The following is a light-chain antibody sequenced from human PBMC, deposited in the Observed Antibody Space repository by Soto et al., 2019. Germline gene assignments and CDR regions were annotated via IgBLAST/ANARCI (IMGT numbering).Light chain of an antibody. V-gene: IGKV3D-15*01. CDR3: QQYNHWPGT. CDR1: QSVTNN. CDR2: RAS. Sequence: EIVMTQSPVTLSVSPGEKATFSCRASQSVTNNLAWYQQTPRQAPRLLIYRASTRATGVPVRFSGSGSGTQFTLTISSLQSEDSAIYFCQQYNHWPGTFGQGTKVEIK. J-gene: IGKJ1*01.